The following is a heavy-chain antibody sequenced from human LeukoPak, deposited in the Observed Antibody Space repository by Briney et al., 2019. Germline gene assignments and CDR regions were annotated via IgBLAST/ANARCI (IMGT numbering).Heavy chain of an antibody. D-gene: IGHD3-16*01. CDR3: ARQGVWGVLLGAINH. CDR2: IYYNGNT. CDR1: GGSIINSNFY. V-gene: IGHV4-39*01. Sequence: PSETLSLTCSVSGGSIINSNFYWAWIRQPPGKGLEWIGNIYYNGNTYYNPSLKSRATTSVDTSKNQFSLNLNSVTAADTAVNYCARQGVWGVLLGAINHWDQGTLVIVSS. J-gene: IGHJ4*02.